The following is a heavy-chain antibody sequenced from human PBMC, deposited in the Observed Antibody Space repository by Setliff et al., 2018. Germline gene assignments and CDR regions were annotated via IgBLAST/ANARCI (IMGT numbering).Heavy chain of an antibody. J-gene: IGHJ6*02. CDR1: GFMFNSYG. Sequence: GGSLRLSCAASGFMFNSYGMHWVRQAPGKGLEWVAYLRFDGKTQNYADFVKGRFIISRDNFNNTLYLQMKGLGAEDTAHYYCASQGFSHYYYYYGMDVWGQGTTVTVSS. CDR2: LRFDGKTQ. CDR3: ASQGFSHYYYYYGMDV. V-gene: IGHV3-30*02. D-gene: IGHD3-10*01.